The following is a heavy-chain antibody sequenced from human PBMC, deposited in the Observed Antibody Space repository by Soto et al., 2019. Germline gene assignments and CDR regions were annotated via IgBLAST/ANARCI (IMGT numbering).Heavy chain of an antibody. Sequence: ASVKVSCKASGYTFTSYDINWVRQATGQGLEWMGWMNPNSGNTGYAQKFQGRVTMTRNTSISTAYMELSSLRSEDTAVYYCARAPGPAAKALSYSYSMDVGGKGTTVPVSS. CDR2: MNPNSGNT. V-gene: IGHV1-8*01. J-gene: IGHJ6*03. CDR3: ARAPGPAAKALSYSYSMDV. CDR1: GYTFTSYD. D-gene: IGHD2-2*01.